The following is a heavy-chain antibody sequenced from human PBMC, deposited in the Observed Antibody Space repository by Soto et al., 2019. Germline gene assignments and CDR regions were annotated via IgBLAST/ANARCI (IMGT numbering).Heavy chain of an antibody. D-gene: IGHD1-26*01. J-gene: IGHJ3*02. V-gene: IGHV3-23*01. CDR3: AKRLDLVGALVGAQYDAFDI. CDR1: GFTFSSYA. CDR2: ISGSGGST. Sequence: EVQLLESGGGLVQPGGSLRLSCAASGFTFSSYAMSWVRQAPGKGLEWVSAISGSGGSTYYADSVKGRFTISRDNSKNTLYLQMNSLRAEDTAVYSCAKRLDLVGALVGAQYDAFDIWGQGTMVTVSS.